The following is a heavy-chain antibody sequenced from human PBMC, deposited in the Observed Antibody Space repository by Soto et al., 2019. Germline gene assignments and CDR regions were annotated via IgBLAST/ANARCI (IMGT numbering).Heavy chain of an antibody. J-gene: IGHJ5*02. CDR3: ARVCFNAAIARMGWFDP. V-gene: IGHV1-69*06. CDR2: IIPIFGTA. D-gene: IGHD5-18*01. CDR1: GGTFSSYA. Sequence: SVKVSCKASGGTFSSYAISWVRQAPGQGLEWMGGIIPIFGTANYAQKFQGRVTITADKSTSTAYMELSSLRPEDTAVYYCARVCFNAAIARMGWFDPWGQGTLVTVSS.